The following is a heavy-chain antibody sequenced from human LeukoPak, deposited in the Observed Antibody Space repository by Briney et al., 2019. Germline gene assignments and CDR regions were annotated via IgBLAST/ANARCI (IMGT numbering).Heavy chain of an antibody. J-gene: IGHJ4*02. V-gene: IGHV1-2*02. CDR1: GYTFTDYY. CDR2: INPNDGAT. CDR3: ARANFLYCSSSTCLFDY. Sequence: VASVKVSCKASGYTFTDYYMHWVRQAPGQGFEWMGWINPNDGATNYAQKFQGRVTMTRDTSISTAHMEVSRLRSDDTAVYYCARANFLYCSSSTCLFDYWGQGTLVTVSS. D-gene: IGHD2-2*01.